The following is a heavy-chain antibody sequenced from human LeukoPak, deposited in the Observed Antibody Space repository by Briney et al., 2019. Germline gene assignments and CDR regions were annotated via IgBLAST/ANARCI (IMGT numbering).Heavy chain of an antibody. J-gene: IGHJ4*02. V-gene: IGHV3-30*02. D-gene: IGHD1-26*01. Sequence: GGSLRLSCGASGFTFSKNGMHWVRQAPGKGLEWVAYIRQDETDKYYADSAKGRFTISRDIRKNMLYLQMNSLRVEDTAVYYCAKDFQWGLDYWGQGTPVTVSP. CDR1: GFTFSKNG. CDR2: IRQDETDK. CDR3: AKDFQWGLDY.